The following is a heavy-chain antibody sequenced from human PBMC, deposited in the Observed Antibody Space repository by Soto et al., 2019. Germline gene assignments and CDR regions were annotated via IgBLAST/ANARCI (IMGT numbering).Heavy chain of an antibody. CDR2: FIPIFGTA. CDR1: GGTFSSYA. V-gene: IGHV1-69*01. J-gene: IGHJ3*02. Sequence: QVQLVQSGAGVKKPGSSVKVSCKASGGTFSSYAISLVRQAPGQGIESMGGFIPIFGTANYAQKFKGSVTITAAESMSTAYMGMSSMRSEDPAVNYGAGQSPYYYDSRGWLTFDIWGQGTMVTVSS. CDR3: AGQSPYYYDSRGWLTFDI. D-gene: IGHD3-22*01.